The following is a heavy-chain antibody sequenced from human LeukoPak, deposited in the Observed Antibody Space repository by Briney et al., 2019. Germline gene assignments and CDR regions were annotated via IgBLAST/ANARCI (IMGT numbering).Heavy chain of an antibody. J-gene: IGHJ6*03. CDR1: GGSFSGYY. V-gene: IGHV4-34*01. CDR2: INHSGST. D-gene: IGHD3-16*02. CDR3: ARGPRSYRASPTDYYYYYYMDV. Sequence: SETLSLTCAVYGGSFSGYYWSWIRQPPGKGLEWIGEINHSGSTNYNPYLKSRGTISVDTSKNQFSLKLSSVTAADTAVYYCARGPRSYRASPTDYYYYYYMDVWGKGTTVTVSS.